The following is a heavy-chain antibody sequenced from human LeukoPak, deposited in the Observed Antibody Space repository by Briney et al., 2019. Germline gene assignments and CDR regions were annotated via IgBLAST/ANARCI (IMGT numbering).Heavy chain of an antibody. CDR2: INLSGST. J-gene: IGHJ4*02. Sequence: SETLSLTCAVYGGSFSGYYWSWLRQPPGKGLEWIGEINLSGSTNYNPSLTSRVTISVDTSKNQFSLKLRSVTAADTAVYYCARVRQRWLHYFDDWGQGTLVTVSS. CDR1: GGSFSGYY. CDR3: ARVRQRWLHYFDD. D-gene: IGHD5-24*01. V-gene: IGHV4-34*01.